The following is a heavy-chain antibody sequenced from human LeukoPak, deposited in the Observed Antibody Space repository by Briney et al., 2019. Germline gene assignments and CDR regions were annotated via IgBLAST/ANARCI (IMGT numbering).Heavy chain of an antibody. CDR3: ARDGAAAGPDYYYYYMDV. D-gene: IGHD6-13*01. Sequence: ASVKVSCKASGYTFTSYAMHWVRQAPGQRLEWMGWINAGNGNTKYSQEFQGRVTITRDTSASTAYMELSSLRSEDMAVYYCARDGAAAGPDYYYYYMDVWGKGTTVTVSS. CDR2: INAGNGNT. J-gene: IGHJ6*03. CDR1: GYTFTSYA. V-gene: IGHV1-3*03.